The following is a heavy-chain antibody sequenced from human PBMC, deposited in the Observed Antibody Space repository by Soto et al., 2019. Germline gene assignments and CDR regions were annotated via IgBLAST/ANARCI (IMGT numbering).Heavy chain of an antibody. D-gene: IGHD4-4*01. J-gene: IGHJ4*02. V-gene: IGHV4-34*01. CDR2: INHSGST. Sequence: SETLSLTCAVYGGSFSGYYWSWIRQPPGKGLEWIGEINHSGSTNYNPSLKSRVTISVDTSKNRFSLKLSSVTAADTAVYYCARGPRLQSLEKLDYCGEGTLVTVSS. CDR1: GGSFSGYY. CDR3: ARGPRLQSLEKLDY.